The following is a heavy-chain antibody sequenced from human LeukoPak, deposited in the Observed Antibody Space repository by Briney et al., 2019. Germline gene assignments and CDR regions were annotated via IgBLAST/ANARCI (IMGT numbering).Heavy chain of an antibody. CDR1: GFTFSNHP. CDR2: ISSSGGST. J-gene: IGHJ4*02. V-gene: IGHV3-23*01. CDR3: AKDSMTDWRFDY. Sequence: PGGSLRLSCAASGFTFSNHPMTWVRQAPGQGLEWVSTISSSGGSTYYADSVKGRFTISRDNSKNTLFLQMSRLRAEDTAVYYCAKDSMTDWRFDYWGQGTLVTVSS. D-gene: IGHD2/OR15-2a*01.